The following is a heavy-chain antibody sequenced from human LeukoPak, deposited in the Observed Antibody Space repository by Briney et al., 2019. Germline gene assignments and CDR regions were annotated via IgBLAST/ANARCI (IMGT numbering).Heavy chain of an antibody. J-gene: IGHJ1*01. CDR3: ARAYKDRSLAGKKEFFQH. CDR1: GFTFDDYA. V-gene: IGHV3-9*01. D-gene: IGHD6-19*01. CDR2: ISWNSGTI. Sequence: GGSLRLSCAASGFTFDDYAMHWVRQAPGKGLEWVSGISWNSGTIGYADSVKGRFTISRDNANNFLYLQMNSLRAEDTALYYCARAYKDRSLAGKKEFFQHWGQGTLVTVSS.